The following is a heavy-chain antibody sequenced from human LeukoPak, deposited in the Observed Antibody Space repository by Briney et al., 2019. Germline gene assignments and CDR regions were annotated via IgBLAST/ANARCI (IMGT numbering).Heavy chain of an antibody. CDR1: GFTXNTYG. D-gene: IGHD2-15*01. V-gene: IGHV3-33*01. Sequence: SLRLXXXXSGFTXNTYGIHWVRQAPGKGLEWVAVIWYDGNNEYYTDSVKGRFTISRDNSKNTLYLQMNSLRAEDTAVYYCARVDSFCSGEGCYYYYGMDVWGQGTTVTVSS. CDR3: ARVDSFCSGEGCYYYYGMDV. J-gene: IGHJ6*02. CDR2: IWYDGNNE.